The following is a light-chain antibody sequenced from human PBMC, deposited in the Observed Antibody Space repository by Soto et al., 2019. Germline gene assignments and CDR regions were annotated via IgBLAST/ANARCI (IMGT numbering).Light chain of an antibody. CDR2: GAS. V-gene: IGKV3-20*01. J-gene: IGKJ5*01. CDR1: QSVSSSY. Sequence: EVVLTKSPGTLSLSPGERATLSCRASQSVSSSYLAWYQQTPGQAPRLLIYGASSRSTGIPDRFSGSGSGTDVTITISILAPEDFAVYYRQRYGSSCTFGQGTRLEIK. CDR3: QRYGSSCT.